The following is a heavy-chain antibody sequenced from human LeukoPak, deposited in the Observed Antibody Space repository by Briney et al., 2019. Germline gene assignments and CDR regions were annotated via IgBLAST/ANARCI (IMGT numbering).Heavy chain of an antibody. Sequence: ASVKVSCKASGYTFTGYYMHWVRQAPGQGLEWMGWINPNSGGTNYAQKFQGRVAMTRDTSISTAYMELSRLRSDDTAVYYCARVEDDFWSGYCAFDYWGQGTLVTVPS. CDR1: GYTFTGYY. V-gene: IGHV1-2*02. J-gene: IGHJ4*02. D-gene: IGHD3-3*01. CDR3: ARVEDDFWSGYCAFDY. CDR2: INPNSGGT.